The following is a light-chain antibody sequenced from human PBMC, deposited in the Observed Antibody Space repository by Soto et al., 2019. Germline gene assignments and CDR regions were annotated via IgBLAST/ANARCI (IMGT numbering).Light chain of an antibody. Sequence: QSALTQPASVSGSPGQSITISCTGTSSDVGAYNYVSWYQQHPGKAPKLIIYDVTNRPSGVSNRFSGSKSGNTASLTISWLPAEDEADYYCSSYTRSSTLVFGGGTKLTVL. CDR3: SSYTRSSTLV. CDR1: SSDVGAYNY. J-gene: IGLJ2*01. V-gene: IGLV2-14*01. CDR2: DVT.